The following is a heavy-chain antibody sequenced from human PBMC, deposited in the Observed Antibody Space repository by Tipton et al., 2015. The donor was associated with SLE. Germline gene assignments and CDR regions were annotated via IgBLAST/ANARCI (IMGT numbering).Heavy chain of an antibody. V-gene: IGHV4-39*07. CDR1: GGSISSSSYY. CDR2: IYYSGST. J-gene: IGHJ4*02. CDR3: ARRGVGAIDY. Sequence: TLSLTCTVSGGSISSSSYYWGWIRQPPGKGLEWIGSIYYSGSTYYNPSLKSRVTISVDTSKNQFSLKLSPVTAADTAVYYCARRGVGAIDYWGQGTLVTVSS. D-gene: IGHD1-26*01.